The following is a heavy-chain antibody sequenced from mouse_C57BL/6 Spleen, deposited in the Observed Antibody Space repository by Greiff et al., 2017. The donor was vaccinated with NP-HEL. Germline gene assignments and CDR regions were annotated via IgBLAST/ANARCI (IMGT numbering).Heavy chain of an antibody. J-gene: IGHJ1*03. CDR1: GYTFTDHT. CDR3: ARCLYDINWYFDV. CDR2: IYPRDGST. Sequence: QVQLQQSDAELVKPGASVKISCKVSGYTFTDHTIHWMKQRPEQGLEWIGYIYPRDGSTKYNEKFKSKATLTADKSSSTAYMQLNSLTSEDSAVDFCARCLYDINWYFDVWGTGTTVTVSS. V-gene: IGHV1-78*01. D-gene: IGHD2-3*01.